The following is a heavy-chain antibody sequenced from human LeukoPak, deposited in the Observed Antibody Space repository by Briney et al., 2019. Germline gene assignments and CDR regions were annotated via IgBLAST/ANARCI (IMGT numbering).Heavy chain of an antibody. Sequence: GGSLRLSCAASGFTFSSYAMSWVRQAPGKGLEWVSAISGSGGSTYYADSVKGRFTISRDNSKNTLYLQMNSLRAEDTAVYYCAKAPAGYSSGRDSPRLAEYFRHWGQGTLVTVSS. V-gene: IGHV3-23*01. CDR1: GFTFSSYA. D-gene: IGHD6-19*01. J-gene: IGHJ1*01. CDR2: ISGSGGST. CDR3: AKAPAGYSSGRDSPRLAEYFRH.